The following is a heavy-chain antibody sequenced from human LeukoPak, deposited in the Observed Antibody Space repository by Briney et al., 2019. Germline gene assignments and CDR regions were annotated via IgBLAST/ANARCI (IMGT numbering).Heavy chain of an antibody. Sequence: SETLSLTCTVSGGSISSYYWSWIRQPAGKGLEWIGRIYTSGSTKYNPSLKSRVTMSVDTSKNQFSLKLSSVTAADTAMYYCAIQEYSGSRLHWGQGTLVTVSS. CDR3: AIQEYSGSRLH. CDR1: GGSISSYY. V-gene: IGHV4-4*07. D-gene: IGHD1-26*01. J-gene: IGHJ4*02. CDR2: IYTSGST.